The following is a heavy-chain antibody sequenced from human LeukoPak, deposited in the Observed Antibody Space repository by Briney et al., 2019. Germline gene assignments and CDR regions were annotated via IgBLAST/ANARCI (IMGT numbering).Heavy chain of an antibody. CDR1: EFTFSSYA. CDR2: ISYDGSNK. J-gene: IGHJ4*02. Sequence: GGSLRLSCAASEFTFSSYAMHWVRQAPGKGLEWVAVISYDGSNKYYADSVKGRFTISRVNSKNTLYLQMNSLRAEDTAVYYCARTPAVPNNYYDSSGYYDYWGQGTLVTVSS. V-gene: IGHV3-30-3*01. D-gene: IGHD3-22*01. CDR3: ARTPAVPNNYYDSSGYYDY.